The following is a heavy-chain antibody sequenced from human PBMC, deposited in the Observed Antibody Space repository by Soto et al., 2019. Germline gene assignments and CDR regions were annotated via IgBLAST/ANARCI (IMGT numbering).Heavy chain of an antibody. D-gene: IGHD6-13*01. CDR2: ISAYNSNT. CDR1: GYTFTSYG. J-gene: IGHJ3*02. CDR3: ARVSGIAAKKTKNGAFDI. V-gene: IGHV1-18*01. Sequence: ASVKVSCKASGYTFTSYGISWVRQAPGQGLEWMGWISAYNSNTNYAQKLQGRVTMTTDTSTSTAYMELRSLRSDDTAVYYCARVSGIAAKKTKNGAFDIWGQGTMVTVSS.